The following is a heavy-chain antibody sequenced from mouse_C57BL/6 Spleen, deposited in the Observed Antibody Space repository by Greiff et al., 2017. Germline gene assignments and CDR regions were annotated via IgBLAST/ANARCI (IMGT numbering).Heavy chain of an antibody. CDR2: IYPGDGDT. CDR1: GYAFSSSW. CDR3: AGDYDVYAMDY. J-gene: IGHJ4*01. Sequence: VKLMESGPELVKPGASVKISCKASGYAFSSSWMNWVKQRPGKGLEWIGRIYPGDGDTNYNGKFKGKATLTADKSSSTAYMQLSSLTSEDSAVYCCAGDYDVYAMDYWGQGTSVTVSS. V-gene: IGHV1-82*01. D-gene: IGHD2-4*01.